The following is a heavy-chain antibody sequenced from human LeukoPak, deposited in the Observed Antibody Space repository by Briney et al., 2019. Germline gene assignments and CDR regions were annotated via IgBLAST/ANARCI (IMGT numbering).Heavy chain of an antibody. V-gene: IGHV1-69*05. D-gene: IGHD3-22*01. CDR3: ARGYYDSSGYYYPDY. Sequence: GASVKVSCKASGGTFSSYAISWVRQAPGQGLERMGGIIPIFGTANYAQKFQGRVTITTDESTSTAYMELSSLRSEDTAVYYCARGYYDSSGYYYPDYWGQGTLVTVSS. CDR1: GGTFSSYA. J-gene: IGHJ4*02. CDR2: IIPIFGTA.